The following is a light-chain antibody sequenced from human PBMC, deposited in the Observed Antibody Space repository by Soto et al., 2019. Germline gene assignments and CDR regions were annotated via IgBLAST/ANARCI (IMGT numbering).Light chain of an antibody. V-gene: IGLV1-47*03. J-gene: IGLJ2*01. CDR2: RNN. Sequence: QSVLTQPPSASGTPGQTVTISCSRSSSNIGRNFVYWYQQLPGTAPKLLIYRNNQRPSGVPDRFSGSQSGTSASLAISGLWSEDEADYHCAAWDDSLSGVIFGGGTKLTVL. CDR3: AAWDDSLSGVI. CDR1: SSNIGRNF.